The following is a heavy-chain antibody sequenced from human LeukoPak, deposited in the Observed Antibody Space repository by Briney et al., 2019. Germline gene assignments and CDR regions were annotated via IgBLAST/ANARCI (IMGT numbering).Heavy chain of an antibody. CDR2: ICYSGGT. CDR1: GGSISNYY. D-gene: IGHD3-10*01. V-gene: IGHV4-59*08. CDR3: ANQDYSAGSEPCDY. J-gene: IGHJ4*02. Sequence: PSDTLSLTCTVSGGSISNYYWSWLRQPPGKGLEWIGYICYSGGTNYNPSLKSRVTISVDQSQNQFSLKLSSVTAADTAVYFLANQDYSAGSEPCDYWGQGTLGIVSS.